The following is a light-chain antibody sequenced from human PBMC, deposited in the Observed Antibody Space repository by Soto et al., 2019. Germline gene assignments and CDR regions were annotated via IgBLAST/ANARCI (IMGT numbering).Light chain of an antibody. Sequence: DIQMTQSPSSLSASVGDRVTITCRASQGIRNXXXWYQQKPGKGPKRLIYAASNLSSGVPSRFSGSGSGTEFTLTISSLQPEDFATYFCLQHNTYPLTFGGGTRVEV. CDR3: LQHNTYPLT. J-gene: IGKJ4*01. CDR1: QGIRNX. V-gene: IGKV1-17*01. CDR2: AAS.